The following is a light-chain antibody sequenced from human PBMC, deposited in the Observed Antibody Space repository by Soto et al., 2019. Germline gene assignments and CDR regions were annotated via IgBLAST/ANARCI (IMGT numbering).Light chain of an antibody. V-gene: IGLV2-14*01. CDR2: EVT. CDR1: SSDVGGYNF. CDR3: GSYTSSFTLV. Sequence: QSALTQPASVSGSPGQSVTISCTGTSSDVGGYNFVSWYQQHPDKAPKLMIYEVTNRPSGVSIRFSGSKSGNTASLTISGLQAEDEADYYCGSYTSSFTLVFGGGTQRTVL. J-gene: IGLJ3*02.